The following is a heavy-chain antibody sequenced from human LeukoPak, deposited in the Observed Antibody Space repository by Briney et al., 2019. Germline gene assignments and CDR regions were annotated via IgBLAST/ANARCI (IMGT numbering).Heavy chain of an antibody. CDR2: MNPNSGNT. J-gene: IGHJ6*02. CDR3: ASSTPRPSYYGMDV. CDR1: GYTFTSYD. V-gene: IGHV1-8*01. Sequence: ASVKVSCKASGYTFTSYDINWVRQATGQGLEWMGWMNPNSGNTGYPQKFQGRVTMTRNTSISTAYMELSSLRSEDTAVYYCASSTPRPSYYGMDVWGQGTTVTVSS. D-gene: IGHD2-15*01.